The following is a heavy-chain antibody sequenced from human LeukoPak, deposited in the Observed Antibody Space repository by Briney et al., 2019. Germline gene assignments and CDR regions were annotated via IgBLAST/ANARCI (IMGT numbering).Heavy chain of an antibody. CDR3: ARGYSTSDFDY. Sequence: SETLSLTCAVSGGSISSGGYSWSWIRQPPGKGLEWIGYIYHSGSTYYNPSLKSRVTISVDRSKNQFSLKLSSVTAADAAVYYCARGYSTSDFDYWGQGTLVTVSS. J-gene: IGHJ4*02. D-gene: IGHD2-2*01. V-gene: IGHV4-30-2*01. CDR2: IYHSGST. CDR1: GGSISSGGYS.